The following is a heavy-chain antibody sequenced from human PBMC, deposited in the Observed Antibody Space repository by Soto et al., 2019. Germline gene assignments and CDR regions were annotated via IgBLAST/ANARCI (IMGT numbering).Heavy chain of an antibody. CDR1: GGSISSSSYF. Sequence: PSETLSLTCTVSGGSISSSSYFWGWIRQPPGKGLEWIGSMYYSGTTYYNPSLKSRVTISVDTSKNQFSLKLSSVTAADTAVYYCARHLQGAWHYFDSWGQGTLVTVSS. V-gene: IGHV4-39*01. CDR3: ARHLQGAWHYFDS. CDR2: MYYSGTT. J-gene: IGHJ4*02.